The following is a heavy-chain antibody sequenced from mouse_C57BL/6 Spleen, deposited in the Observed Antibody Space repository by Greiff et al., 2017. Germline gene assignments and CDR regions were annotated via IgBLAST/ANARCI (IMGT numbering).Heavy chain of an antibody. CDR3: ARLLWLRRYFDY. CDR2: IHPNSGST. Sequence: VKLQQPGAELVKPGASVKLSCKASGYTFTSYWMNWVKPRPGQGLEWIGMIHPNSGSTNYNEKFKSKATLTVDKSSSTAYMQLSSLTSEDSAVYYCARLLWLRRYFDYWGQGTTLTVSS. V-gene: IGHV1-64*01. D-gene: IGHD2-2*01. CDR1: GYTFTSYW. J-gene: IGHJ2*01.